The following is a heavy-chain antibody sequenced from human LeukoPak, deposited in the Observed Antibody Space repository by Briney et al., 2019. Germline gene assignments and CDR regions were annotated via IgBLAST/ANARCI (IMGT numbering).Heavy chain of an antibody. D-gene: IGHD3-10*02. CDR3: ARNMDYYVNAFDI. CDR1: GGSISSGDYY. CDR2: IYYSGST. V-gene: IGHV4-30-4*01. Sequence: SQTLSLTCTVSGGSISSGDYYWSWIRQPPGKGLEWIGYIYYSGSTYYNPSLKSRVTISVDTPKNQFSLKLSSVTAADTAVYYCARNMDYYVNAFDIWGQGTMVTVSS. J-gene: IGHJ3*02.